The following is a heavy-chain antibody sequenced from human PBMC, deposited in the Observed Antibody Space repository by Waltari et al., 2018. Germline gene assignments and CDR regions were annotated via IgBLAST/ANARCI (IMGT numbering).Heavy chain of an antibody. D-gene: IGHD2-2*01. CDR3: ARANVVVGEGDYYYYGMDV. CDR1: GGSISSYY. Sequence: QVQLQESGPGLVKPSETLSLTCTVSGGSISSYYWSWIRQPPGKGLEWIGYIYYSGSTNYNPAPKGRGTIAVDTSKNQFSLKLSSVTAADTAVYYCARANVVVGEGDYYYYGMDVWGQGTTVTVSS. V-gene: IGHV4-59*01. CDR2: IYYSGST. J-gene: IGHJ6*02.